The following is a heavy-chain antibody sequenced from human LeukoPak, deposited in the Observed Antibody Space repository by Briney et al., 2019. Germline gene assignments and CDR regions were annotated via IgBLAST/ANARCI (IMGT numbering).Heavy chain of an antibody. J-gene: IGHJ6*02. V-gene: IGHV4-4*02. CDR1: GASISNNNW. D-gene: IGHD3-22*01. CDR3: ARKYYYDENGNFPAAMDV. Sequence: SGTLSLTCAASGASISNNNWWSWGRRPPGEGLDWIGEVHPGGGSIYNPSLNSRVTMSVDKSKNQFSLKLTSVTAADTAVYYCARKYYYDENGNFPAAMDVWGQGSTVTVSS. CDR2: VHPGGGS.